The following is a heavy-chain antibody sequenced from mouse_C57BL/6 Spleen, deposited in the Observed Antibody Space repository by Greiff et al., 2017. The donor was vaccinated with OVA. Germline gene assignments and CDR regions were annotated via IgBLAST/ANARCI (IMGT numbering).Heavy chain of an antibody. CDR3: ARTWYYGSSPFAY. CDR1: GYTFTSYW. D-gene: IGHD1-1*01. CDR2: IDPSDSYT. J-gene: IGHJ3*01. Sequence: QVQLQQPGAELVKPGASVKLSCKASGYTFTSYWMQLVKQRPGQGLEWIGEIDPSDSYTNYNQKFKGKATLTVDTSSSTAYMQLSSLTSEDSAVYYCARTWYYGSSPFAYWGQGTLVTVSA. V-gene: IGHV1-50*01.